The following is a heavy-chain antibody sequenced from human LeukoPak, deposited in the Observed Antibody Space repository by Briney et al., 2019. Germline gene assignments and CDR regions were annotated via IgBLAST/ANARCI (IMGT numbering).Heavy chain of an antibody. CDR3: ARHGGGSGWYVGYFDY. CDR1: GGSISSYY. D-gene: IGHD6-19*01. J-gene: IGHJ4*02. Sequence: SETLSLTCTVSGGSISSYYWSWIRQPPGKGLEWIGYIYYSGSTNYNPSLKSRVTISVDTSKNQFSLKLSSVTAADTAVYYCARHGGGSGWYVGYFDYWGQGTLVTVSS. V-gene: IGHV4-59*08. CDR2: IYYSGST.